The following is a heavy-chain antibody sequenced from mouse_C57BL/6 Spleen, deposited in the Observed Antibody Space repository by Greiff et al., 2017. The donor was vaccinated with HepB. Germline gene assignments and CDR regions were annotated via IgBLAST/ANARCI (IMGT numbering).Heavy chain of an antibody. CDR2: IDPSDSYT. CDR3: AREGLRGYDGVDY. CDR1: GYTFTSYW. Sequence: QVQLQQPGAELVMPGASVKLSCKASGYTFTSYWMHWVKQRPGQGLEWIGEIDPSDSYTNYNQKFKGKSTLTVDKSSSTAYMQLSSLTSEDSAVYYCAREGLRGYDGVDYWGQGTTLTVSS. D-gene: IGHD2-2*01. V-gene: IGHV1-69*01. J-gene: IGHJ2*01.